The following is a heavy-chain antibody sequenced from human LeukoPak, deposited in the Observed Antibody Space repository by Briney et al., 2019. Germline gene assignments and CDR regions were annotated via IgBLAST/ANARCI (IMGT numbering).Heavy chain of an antibody. CDR2: IIPIFGTA. V-gene: IGHV1-69*13. Sequence: SVKVSCKASGGTFSSYAISWVRQAPGQGLEWMGGIIPIFGTANYAQKFQGRVTITADESTSTAYMELSSLRSEDTAVYYCARDRNYYGSGSIGYFDYWGQGTLVTVSS. CDR1: GGTFSSYA. D-gene: IGHD3-10*01. CDR3: ARDRNYYGSGSIGYFDY. J-gene: IGHJ4*02.